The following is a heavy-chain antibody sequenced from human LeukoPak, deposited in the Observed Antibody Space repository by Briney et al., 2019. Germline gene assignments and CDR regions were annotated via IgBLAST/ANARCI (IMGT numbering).Heavy chain of an antibody. V-gene: IGHV4-59*08. Sequence: SETLSLTCTVSGGSISSYYWSWIRQPPGKGLEWIGYIYYSGSTNYNPSLKSRVTISVDTSKNQFSLKLSSVTAADTAVYYCASQRPGYNHFDYWGQGTLVTVSS. D-gene: IGHD5-24*01. CDR3: ASQRPGYNHFDY. CDR2: IYYSGST. J-gene: IGHJ4*02. CDR1: GGSISSYY.